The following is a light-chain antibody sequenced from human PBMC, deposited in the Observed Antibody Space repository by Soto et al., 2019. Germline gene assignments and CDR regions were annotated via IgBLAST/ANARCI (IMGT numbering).Light chain of an antibody. CDR3: SSYTSSSTLVI. J-gene: IGLJ2*01. Sequence: QSVLTQPASVSGSPGQSITISCTGTSSDVGAYNYVFWYQQHPGKAPKLMIYEVSHRPSGVSNRFSASKSGNTASLTISGLQAEDEADYYCSSYTSSSTLVIFGGGTKLTVL. CDR2: EVS. CDR1: SSDVGAYNY. V-gene: IGLV2-14*01.